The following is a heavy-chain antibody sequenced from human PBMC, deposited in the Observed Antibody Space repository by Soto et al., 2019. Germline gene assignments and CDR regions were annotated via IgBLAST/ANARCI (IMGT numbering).Heavy chain of an antibody. CDR3: ARDYVYGVHCSGGSCYLTDYYGMDV. V-gene: IGHV1-18*01. Sequence: ASVKVSCKASGYTFTSYGISWVRQAPGQGLEWMGWISAYNGNTNYAQKLQGRVTMTTDTSTSTAYMGLRSLGSDDTAVYYCARDYVYGVHCSGGSCYLTDYYGMDVWGQGTTVTVSS. CDR1: GYTFTSYG. J-gene: IGHJ6*02. D-gene: IGHD2-15*01. CDR2: ISAYNGNT.